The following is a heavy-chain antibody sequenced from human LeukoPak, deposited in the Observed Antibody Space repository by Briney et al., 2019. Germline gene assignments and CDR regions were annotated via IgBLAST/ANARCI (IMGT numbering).Heavy chain of an antibody. V-gene: IGHV1-8*03. CDR3: ARRSSGGTLLNDY. D-gene: IGHD2/OR15-2a*01. Sequence: GASVKVSCKASGYTFTGYYMHWVRQAPGQGLEWMGWINPNSGNTGYAQKFQGRLTITRNTSISTAYMELSSLRSEDTAVYYCARRSSGGTLLNDYWGQGTLVTVSS. CDR1: GYTFTGYY. J-gene: IGHJ4*02. CDR2: INPNSGNT.